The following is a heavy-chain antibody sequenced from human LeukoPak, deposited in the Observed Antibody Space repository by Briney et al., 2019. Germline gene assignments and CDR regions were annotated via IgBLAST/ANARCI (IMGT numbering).Heavy chain of an antibody. CDR2: IIPIFGTA. Sequence: SVKVSCKASGGTFSSYAISWVRQAPGQGLEWMGGIIPIFGTANYAQKFQGRVTITADKSTSTAYMELSSLRSEDTAVYYCASDNSGYDAFYYWGQGTLVTVSS. V-gene: IGHV1-69*06. D-gene: IGHD5-12*01. J-gene: IGHJ4*02. CDR3: ASDNSGYDAFYY. CDR1: GGTFSSYA.